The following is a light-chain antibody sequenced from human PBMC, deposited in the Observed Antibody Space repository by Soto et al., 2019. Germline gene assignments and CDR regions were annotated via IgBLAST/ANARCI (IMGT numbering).Light chain of an antibody. CDR3: QLYNSYSGT. CDR1: QSISSW. V-gene: IGKV1-5*03. J-gene: IGKJ1*01. CDR2: RAS. Sequence: DIQMTQSPSTLSASVGDRVTITCRASQSISSWLAWYQQKPGKAPKLLIYRASSLESGVPSRFSGSRSGTEVTLTISSLQPDDFATYYCQLYNSYSGTFGQGTKVEIK.